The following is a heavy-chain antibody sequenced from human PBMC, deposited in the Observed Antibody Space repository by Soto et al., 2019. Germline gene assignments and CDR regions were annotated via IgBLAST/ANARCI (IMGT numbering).Heavy chain of an antibody. V-gene: IGHV1-69*13. Sequence: SVKVSCKASGGTFSSHAISWVRQAPGQGLEWMGGIIPIFGTANYAQKFQGRVTITADESTSTAYMELSSLRSEDTAVYYCARGELRYFDWPQWSPPDYWGQGTLVTVSS. CDR1: GGTFSSHA. D-gene: IGHD3-9*01. J-gene: IGHJ4*02. CDR3: ARGELRYFDWPQWSPPDY. CDR2: IIPIFGTA.